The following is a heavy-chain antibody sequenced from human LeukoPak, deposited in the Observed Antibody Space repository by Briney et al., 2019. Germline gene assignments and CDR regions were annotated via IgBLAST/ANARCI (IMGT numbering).Heavy chain of an antibody. CDR3: AKAAKYYFGSDTYYYFDY. Sequence: SETLSLTCTVSGVSISTYYWSWLRQPPGKGLEWLGYIYHSGTSNYNPSPKSRVTMSVDTSKNQFSLSLSSVTSADTAVYYCAKAAKYYFGSDTYYYFDYWGQGILVTVSS. CDR2: IYHSGTS. V-gene: IGHV4-59*01. J-gene: IGHJ4*02. CDR1: GVSISTYY. D-gene: IGHD3-10*01.